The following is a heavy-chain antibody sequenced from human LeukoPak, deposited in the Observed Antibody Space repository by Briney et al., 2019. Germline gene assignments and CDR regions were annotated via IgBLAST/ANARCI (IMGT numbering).Heavy chain of an antibody. V-gene: IGHV4-59*11. D-gene: IGHD4-17*01. Sequence: PSETLSLTCAVSADSFSSHYWTWIRQSPGPGLEWIGYISYIGSTNYNPSLKSRVTISIDTSKNQFSLKLRSVTAADTAVYYCARDLVTVTKGFDIWGQGTMVSVSS. CDR3: ARDLVTVTKGFDI. CDR1: ADSFSSHY. CDR2: ISYIGST. J-gene: IGHJ3*02.